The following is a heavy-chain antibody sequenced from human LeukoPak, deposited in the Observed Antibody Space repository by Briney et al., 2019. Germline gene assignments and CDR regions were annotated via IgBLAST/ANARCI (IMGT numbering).Heavy chain of an antibody. Sequence: GGSLRLSCVVSGFTFSSYWMSWVRQAPGKGLEWVSSISSSSNYIYYADSVKGRFTISRDNAKNSLYLQMNSLRAEDTAVYYCARDPSSGWYLKGWFDPWGQGTLVTVSS. V-gene: IGHV3-21*01. CDR1: GFTFSSYW. CDR2: ISSSSNYI. D-gene: IGHD6-19*01. CDR3: ARDPSSGWYLKGWFDP. J-gene: IGHJ5*02.